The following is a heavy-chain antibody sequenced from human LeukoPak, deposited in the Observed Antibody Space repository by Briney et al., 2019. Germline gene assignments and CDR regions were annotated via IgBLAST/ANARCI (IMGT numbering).Heavy chain of an antibody. CDR1: GFTITSYG. V-gene: IGHV3-33*07. CDR2: IRYDGSKK. J-gene: IGHJ4*02. D-gene: IGHD3-10*01. CDR3: ARDAGNYDSGTSRFDY. Sequence: GGTLTLSCVASGFTITSYGFYWVRQARGKGPEWVALIRYDGSKKYYADSVKGRFTISRDNSENTLYLQMSSLRAEDTALYYCARDAGNYDSGTSRFDYWGQGTLVTLSS.